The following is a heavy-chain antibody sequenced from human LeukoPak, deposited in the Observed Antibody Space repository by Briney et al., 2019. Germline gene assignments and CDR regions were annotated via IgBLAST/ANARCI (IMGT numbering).Heavy chain of an antibody. D-gene: IGHD5-24*01. CDR1: GYTFTGYY. J-gene: IGHJ3*02. CDR2: IDPNSGGT. Sequence: ASVKVSCKASGYTFTGYYMHWVRQAPGQGLEWMGWIDPNSGGTNYAQKLQGGVTMTTDTSTSTAYMELRSLRSEDTAVYYCARYRLGDGYNYGAFDIWGQGTMVTVSS. V-gene: IGHV1-2*02. CDR3: ARYRLGDGYNYGAFDI.